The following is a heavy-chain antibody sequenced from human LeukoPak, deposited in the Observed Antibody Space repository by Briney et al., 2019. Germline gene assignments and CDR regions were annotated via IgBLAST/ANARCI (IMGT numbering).Heavy chain of an antibody. CDR1: GGTFSNYA. D-gene: IGHD3-10*01. V-gene: IGHV1-69*13. CDR3: SGIDETIWFGDRDKGAFDI. CDR2: IIPIFGTG. J-gene: IGHJ3*02. Sequence: WASVKVSCRASGGTFSNYAISWVRQAPGQGLEWMGGIIPIFGTGKHAQKFQGRVTITADESTSTAYMELSSLRSEDTAVYYCSGIDETIWFGDRDKGAFDIWGQGTMVTVSS.